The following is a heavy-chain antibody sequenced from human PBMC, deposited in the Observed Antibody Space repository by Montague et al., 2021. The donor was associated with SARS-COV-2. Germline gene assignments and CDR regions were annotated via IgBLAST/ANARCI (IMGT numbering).Heavy chain of an antibody. Sequence: ETLSLTSTVSGGSVSSSRYYWCWIRQPPGRGLEWVGSISYSGRTYFXPSLKSRLTISVDSSENQFSLRLSSVTAADTAVYYCASSYYYGSGTYVYNYYMDVWGKGTTVTVSS. J-gene: IGHJ6*03. D-gene: IGHD3-10*01. CDR2: ISYSGRT. CDR1: GGSVSSSRYY. CDR3: ASSYYYGSGTYVYNYYMDV. V-gene: IGHV4-39*01.